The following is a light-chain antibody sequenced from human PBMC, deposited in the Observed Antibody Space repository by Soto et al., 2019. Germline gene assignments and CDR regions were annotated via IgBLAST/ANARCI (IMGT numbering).Light chain of an antibody. V-gene: IGKV3-15*01. Sequence: EIVMTQSPAPLSVSPGERATLSCRASQSVSSNLAWYQQKPGQAPRLLIYGASTRATGIPARFSGSGSGTEFTLTISSLQSRDSAVCYCQQYNNWPYSFGQGTKLEIK. CDR3: QQYNNWPYS. CDR2: GAS. J-gene: IGKJ2*01. CDR1: QSVSSN.